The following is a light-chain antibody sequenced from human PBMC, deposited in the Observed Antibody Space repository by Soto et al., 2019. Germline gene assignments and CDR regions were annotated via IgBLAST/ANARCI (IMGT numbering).Light chain of an antibody. J-gene: IGLJ1*01. V-gene: IGLV2-14*01. Sequence: QSALTQPAPVSGSPGQSVTISCTGPRSDIGDSNFISRYRHSPGKAPRLLIYQVNNRPSGVSGRFSGSKAGNTASLTISGLLDDDEADYFCASFRSGTILVFGSGTKVTVL. CDR1: RSDIGDSNF. CDR2: QVN. CDR3: ASFRSGTILV.